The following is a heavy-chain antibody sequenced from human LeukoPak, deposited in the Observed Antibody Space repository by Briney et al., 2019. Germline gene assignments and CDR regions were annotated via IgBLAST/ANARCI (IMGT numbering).Heavy chain of an antibody. CDR2: INPSGDRT. CDR3: ARGGMGIQLWSFDY. CDR1: GYIFTDHF. V-gene: IGHV1-46*01. Sequence: ASVNVSCKSSGYIFTDHFIHWVRQAPGQGLEWMGIINPSGDRTSHAQKFQGRVTMTTDTSTSTLYMELSSLRSEDTAVYYCARGGMGIQLWSFDYWGQGTLVTVSS. J-gene: IGHJ4*02. D-gene: IGHD5-18*01.